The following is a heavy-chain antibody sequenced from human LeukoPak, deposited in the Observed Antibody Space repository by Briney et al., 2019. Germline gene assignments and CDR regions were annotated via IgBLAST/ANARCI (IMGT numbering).Heavy chain of an antibody. D-gene: IGHD2-8*01. J-gene: IGHJ4*02. Sequence: ASVKVSCKASGYTFTGYYIHWVRQAPGQGLEWMGWISAYNGNTNYAQKLQGRVTMTTDTSTSTAYMELRSLRSDDTAVYYCARDYCTNGVCYSGYFDYWGQGTLVTVSS. CDR1: GYTFTGYY. CDR2: ISAYNGNT. V-gene: IGHV1-18*04. CDR3: ARDYCTNGVCYSGYFDY.